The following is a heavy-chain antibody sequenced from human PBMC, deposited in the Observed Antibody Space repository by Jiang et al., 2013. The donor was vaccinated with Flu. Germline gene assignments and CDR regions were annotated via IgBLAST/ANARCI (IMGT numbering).Heavy chain of an antibody. J-gene: IGHJ4*02. Sequence: SGAEVKKPGASVKVSCKASGYTFTSYGISWVRQAPGQGLEWMGWISAYNGNTNYAQKLQGRVTMTTDTSTSTAYMGLRSLRSDDTAVYYCARAYYDSSGYYAGPSFDYWGQGTLVTVSS. CDR1: GYTFTSYG. D-gene: IGHD3-22*01. CDR3: ARAYYDSSGYYAGPSFDY. CDR2: ISAYNGNT. V-gene: IGHV1-18*01.